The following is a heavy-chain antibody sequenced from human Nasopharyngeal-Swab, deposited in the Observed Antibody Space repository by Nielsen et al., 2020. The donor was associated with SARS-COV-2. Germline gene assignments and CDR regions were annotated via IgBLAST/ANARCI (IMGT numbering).Heavy chain of an antibody. Sequence: WARQAPGQGLEWMGWINTNTGNPTYAQGFTGRFVFSLDTSVSTAYLQISSLKAGDTAVYYCARGGVAGTGYGMDVWGQGTTVTVSS. D-gene: IGHD6-19*01. V-gene: IGHV7-4-1*02. CDR3: ARGGVAGTGYGMDV. J-gene: IGHJ6*02. CDR2: INTNTGNP.